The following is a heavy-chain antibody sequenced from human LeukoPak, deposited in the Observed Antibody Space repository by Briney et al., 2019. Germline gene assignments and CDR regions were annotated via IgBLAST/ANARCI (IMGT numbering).Heavy chain of an antibody. CDR2: ISSSSSYI. V-gene: IGHV3-21*01. D-gene: IGHD5-24*01. CDR3: ARDFKGDGYNDY. J-gene: IGHJ4*02. Sequence: PGGSLRLSCAASGFTFSSYSMNWVRQAPGKGLEWVSSISSSSSYIYYADSVKGRFTISRDNAKNSLYLQMNSLRAEDTAVYYCARDFKGDGYNDYWGQGTLVTVSS. CDR1: GFTFSSYS.